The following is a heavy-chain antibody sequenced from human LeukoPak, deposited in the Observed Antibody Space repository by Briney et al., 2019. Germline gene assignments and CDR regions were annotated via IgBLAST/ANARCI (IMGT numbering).Heavy chain of an antibody. CDR3: ATDRSISWYYF. CDR2: INHSGST. Sequence: SETLSLTCAVYGGSFSGYYRSWIRQPPGKGLEWIGEINHSGSTNYNPSLKSRVTISVDTSKNQFSLKLSSVTAADTAIYYCATDRSISWYYFWGQGTLVTVSS. D-gene: IGHD6-13*01. V-gene: IGHV4-34*01. J-gene: IGHJ4*02. CDR1: GGSFSGYY.